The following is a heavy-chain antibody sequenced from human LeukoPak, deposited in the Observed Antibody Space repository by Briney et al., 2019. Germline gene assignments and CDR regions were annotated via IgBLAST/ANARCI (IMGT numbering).Heavy chain of an antibody. Sequence: GESLKISCKGSGYSFTNYWIGWVRQKPGKGLEWMGIVYPGDSDIKYSPSFQGQVTISADKSISTAYLQWSSLKASDTAMYYCARGTGDHRLGAFDIWGQGTMVTVSS. D-gene: IGHD7-27*01. V-gene: IGHV5-51*01. CDR1: GYSFTNYW. J-gene: IGHJ3*02. CDR3: ARGTGDHRLGAFDI. CDR2: VYPGDSDI.